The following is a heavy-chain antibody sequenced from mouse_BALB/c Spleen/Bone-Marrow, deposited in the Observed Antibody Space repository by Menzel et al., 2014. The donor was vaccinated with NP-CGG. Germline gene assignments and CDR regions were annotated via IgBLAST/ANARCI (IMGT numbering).Heavy chain of an antibody. D-gene: IGHD1-1*02. CDR1: GFTFSSFG. J-gene: IGHJ1*01. Sequence: EVKVVESGGGLVQPGGSRKLSCAASGFTFSSFGMHWVRQAPEKGLEWVAYISSGSSIIYYADTVKGRFTISRDNPKHTLFLQVTTLSSERTAMYYCPRWERWENWYFDVWGAGTTLTVSS. V-gene: IGHV5-17*02. CDR3: PRWERWENWYFDV. CDR2: ISSGSSII.